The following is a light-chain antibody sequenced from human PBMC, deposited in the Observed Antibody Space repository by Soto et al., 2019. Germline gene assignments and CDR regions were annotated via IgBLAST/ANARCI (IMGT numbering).Light chain of an antibody. Sequence: EIVLTQSPGTLSLSPGERATLSCRASQSVRSSYLAWYQQKPGLAPRLLIYDASSRATGIPDRFSGSGSGTDFSLTSSGLEPEDFAVYYCQQCGGSPWTFGQGTKVEIK. CDR1: QSVRSSY. CDR3: QQCGGSPWT. J-gene: IGKJ1*01. CDR2: DAS. V-gene: IGKV3-20*01.